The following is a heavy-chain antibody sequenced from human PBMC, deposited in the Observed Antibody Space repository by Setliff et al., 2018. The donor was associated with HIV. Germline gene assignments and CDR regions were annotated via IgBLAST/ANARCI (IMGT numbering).Heavy chain of an antibody. CDR1: GGSISSSSHY. CDR3: AREEDYNFWSGYDWFDP. D-gene: IGHD3-3*01. J-gene: IGHJ5*02. V-gene: IGHV4-61*01. CDR2: IYYSGST. Sequence: ETLSLTCAVSGGSISSSSHYWSWIRQPPGKGLEWIGSIYYSGSTNYNPSLKSRVTISVDTSKNQFSRKLSSVTAADTAVYYCAREEDYNFWSGYDWFDPWGQGTLVTVSS.